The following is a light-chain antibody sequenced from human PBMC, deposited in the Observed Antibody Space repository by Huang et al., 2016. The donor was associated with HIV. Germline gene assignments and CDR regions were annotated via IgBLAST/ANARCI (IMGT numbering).Light chain of an antibody. J-gene: IGKJ1*01. V-gene: IGKV4-1*01. CDR1: QSVLYSSNNKNY. CDR2: WAS. CDR3: QQYYSIPWT. Sequence: DIVMTQSPDSLAVSLGEGATIDCKSSQSVLYSSNNKNYLAWYQQKSGQSPKLLIYWASTRESGVPDRVSGSGSGTDFTLTISSLQAEDVAVYFCQQYYSIPWTFGQGTKVEVK.